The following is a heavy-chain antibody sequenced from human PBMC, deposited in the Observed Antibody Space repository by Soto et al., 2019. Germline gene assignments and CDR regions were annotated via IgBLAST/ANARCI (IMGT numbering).Heavy chain of an antibody. CDR3: ARALDYGDYVRRAFDY. CDR2: IYYSGST. J-gene: IGHJ4*02. Sequence: SETLSLTCTVSGGSISSYYWSWIRQPPGKGLEWIGYIYYSGSTNYNPSLKSRVTISVDTSKNQFSLKLSSVTAADTAVYYCARALDYGDYVRRAFDYWGQGTLVTVSS. D-gene: IGHD4-17*01. CDR1: GGSISSYY. V-gene: IGHV4-59*01.